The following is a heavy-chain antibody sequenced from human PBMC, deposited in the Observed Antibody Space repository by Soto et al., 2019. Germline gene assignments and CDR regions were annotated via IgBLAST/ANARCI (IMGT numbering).Heavy chain of an antibody. CDR2: IIPILGIA. CDR1: GGTFSSYT. CDR3: ARAKRGYSGYDSPNWFDP. Sequence: SVKVSCKASGGTFSSYTISWVRQAPGQGLEWMGRIIPILGIANYAQKFQGRVTITADKSTSTAYMELSSLRSEDTAVYYCARAKRGYSGYDSPNWFDPWGQGTLVTVSS. J-gene: IGHJ5*02. D-gene: IGHD5-12*01. V-gene: IGHV1-69*02.